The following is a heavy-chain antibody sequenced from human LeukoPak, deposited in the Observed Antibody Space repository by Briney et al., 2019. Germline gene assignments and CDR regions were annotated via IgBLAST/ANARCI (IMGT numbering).Heavy chain of an antibody. V-gene: IGHV3-7*01. CDR3: ARFYDSSGYYWDY. CDR2: IKQDGSEK. Sequence: GGSLRLSCAASGFTFSSYWMSWVRQAPGKGLEWVANIKQDGSEKYYVDSVKGRFTISRDNAKNSLYLQMNSLRAEDTAVYYCARFYDSSGYYWDYWGQGTLVTVSS. J-gene: IGHJ4*02. CDR1: GFTFSSYW. D-gene: IGHD3-22*01.